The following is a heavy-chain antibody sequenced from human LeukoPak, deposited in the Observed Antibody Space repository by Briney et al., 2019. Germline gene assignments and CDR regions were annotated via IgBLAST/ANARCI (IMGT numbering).Heavy chain of an antibody. CDR2: IYYSGSS. CDR1: SGSISSYY. Sequence: PSETLSLTCTVSSGSISSYYWSWIRQAPGKGLEWIGYIYYSGSSNYNPSFKSRVTMLVDTSKKQFSLRVSSVTAADTAVYYCARTEYYFDHWGQGSLVTVSS. CDR3: ARTEYYFDH. J-gene: IGHJ4*02. V-gene: IGHV4-59*01. D-gene: IGHD3-10*01.